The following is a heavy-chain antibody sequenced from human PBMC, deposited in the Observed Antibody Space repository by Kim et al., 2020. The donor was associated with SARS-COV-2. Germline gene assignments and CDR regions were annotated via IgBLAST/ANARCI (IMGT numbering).Heavy chain of an antibody. CDR2: IYYSGST. V-gene: IGHV4-59*01. J-gene: IGHJ4*02. Sequence: SETLSLTCTVSGGSISSYYWSWIRQPPGKGLEWIGYIYYSGSTNYNPSLKSRVTISVDPSKNQFSLKLSSVTGADTAVYYCARGREGYNSSWYLDYWGQGTLVTVSS. CDR3: ARGREGYNSSWYLDY. D-gene: IGHD6-13*01. CDR1: GGSISSYY.